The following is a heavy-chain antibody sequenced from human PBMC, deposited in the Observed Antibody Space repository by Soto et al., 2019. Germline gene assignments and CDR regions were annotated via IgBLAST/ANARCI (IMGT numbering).Heavy chain of an antibody. Sequence: SEPLSLTCTVSGGSISSDNYYWTWIRQHPGKGLEWVGYIYKSGRAYYNPSLKSRVTISVDTSKNQFSLKLSSVTAADTAVYYCARGGPALGYWGQGTLVTVSS. CDR2: IYKSGRA. CDR1: GGSISSDNYY. D-gene: IGHD3-16*01. V-gene: IGHV4-31*03. J-gene: IGHJ4*02. CDR3: ARGGPALGY.